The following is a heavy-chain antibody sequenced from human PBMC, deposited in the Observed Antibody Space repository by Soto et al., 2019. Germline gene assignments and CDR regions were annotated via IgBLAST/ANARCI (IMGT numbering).Heavy chain of an antibody. CDR1: GGSISSGDYY. CDR2: IFYSGST. Sequence: SETLSLTCTVSGGSISSGDYYWSWIRQPPGKGLEWIGYIFYSGSTYYNPSPESRVTISIDTSENQFSLRLSSVTAADTAVYYCAREANWNYEMGNYFDNWGQGTLVTVSS. CDR3: AREANWNYEMGNYFDN. J-gene: IGHJ4*02. D-gene: IGHD1-7*01. V-gene: IGHV4-30-4*01.